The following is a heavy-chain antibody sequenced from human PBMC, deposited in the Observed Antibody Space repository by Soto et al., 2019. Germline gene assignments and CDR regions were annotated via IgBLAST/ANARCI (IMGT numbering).Heavy chain of an antibody. CDR2: ISYDGSNK. D-gene: IGHD2-15*01. CDR3: AKARYCSGGSCYPVDV. V-gene: IGHV3-30*18. CDR1: GFTFSSYG. Sequence: GSLRLSCAASGFTFSSYGMHWVRQAPGKGLEWVAVISYDGSNKYYADSVKGRFTISRDNSKNTLYLQMNSLRAEDTAVYYCAKARYCSGGSCYPVDVWGQGTTGTVSS. J-gene: IGHJ6*02.